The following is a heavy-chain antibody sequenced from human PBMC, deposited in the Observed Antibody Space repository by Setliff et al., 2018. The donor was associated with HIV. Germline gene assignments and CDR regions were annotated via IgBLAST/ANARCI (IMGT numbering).Heavy chain of an antibody. J-gene: IGHJ3*02. CDR2: IYYSGYT. CDR1: GGSIRSHS. V-gene: IGHV4-59*11. CDR3: ARESLNLGELSSNPDASDI. Sequence: ETLSLTCAVSGGSIRSHSWNWIRQPPGKGLEWIGRIYYSGYTEYNPSLKSRVTLSVDASMNQFSLKMTSVTAADTAVYYCARESLNLGELSSNPDASDIWGQGTMVTVSS. D-gene: IGHD3-16*02.